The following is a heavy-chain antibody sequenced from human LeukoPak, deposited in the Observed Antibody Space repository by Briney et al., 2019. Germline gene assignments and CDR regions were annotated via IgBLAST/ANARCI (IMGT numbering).Heavy chain of an antibody. D-gene: IGHD6-19*01. CDR3: VRDQVSGWYY. V-gene: IGHV3-48*01. CDR1: GFTFSSYD. CDR2: ITSSSSAI. J-gene: IGHJ4*02. Sequence: GGSLRLSCAASGFTFSSYDMNWVRQAPGKGLEWVSYITSSSSAIYYANSVKGRFTISRDNAKNSLYLQMNSLRAEDTAVHYCVRDQVSGWYYWGQGALVTVSS.